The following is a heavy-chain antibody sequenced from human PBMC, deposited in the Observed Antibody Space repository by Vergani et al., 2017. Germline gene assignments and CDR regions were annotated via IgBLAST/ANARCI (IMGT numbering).Heavy chain of an antibody. V-gene: IGHV3-21*01. CDR3: ARDRRTDYDILAGDPYYYYYYGMDV. D-gene: IGHD3-9*01. J-gene: IGHJ6*02. CDR2: ISSSSSYI. CDR1: GFTFSSYS. Sequence: EVQLVESGGGLVKPGGSLRLSCAASGFTFSSYSMNWVRQAPGQGLEWVSSISSSSSYIYYADSVKGRFTISRDNAKNSLYLQMNSLRAEDTAVYYCARDRRTDYDILAGDPYYYYYYGMDVWGQGTTVTVSS.